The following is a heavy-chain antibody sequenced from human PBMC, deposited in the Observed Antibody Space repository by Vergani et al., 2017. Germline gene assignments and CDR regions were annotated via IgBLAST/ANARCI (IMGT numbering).Heavy chain of an antibody. Sequence: QVQLQESGPGLVKPSQTLSLTCTVSGGSISSGSYYWSWIRQPAGKGLEWIGRIYTSGSTNYNPSLKSRVTISVDTSKNQFSLKLSSVTAADTAVYYCARVPGMGYRVATSYFDYWGQGTLVTVSS. CDR1: GGSISSGSYY. CDR2: IYTSGST. J-gene: IGHJ4*02. V-gene: IGHV4-61*02. CDR3: ARVPGMGYRVATSYFDY. D-gene: IGHD5-12*01.